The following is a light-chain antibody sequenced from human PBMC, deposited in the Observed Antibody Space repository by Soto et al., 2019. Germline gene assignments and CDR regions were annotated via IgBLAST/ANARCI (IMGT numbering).Light chain of an antibody. V-gene: IGLV2-14*01. CDR1: SSDVGYYDF. CDR3: SSYAGSTAFYV. J-gene: IGLJ1*01. Sequence: LTQPASVSGSPGQSITISCTGTSSDVGYYDFVSWYQQHPGKAPKLIIYEVSNRPSGVSDRFSASKSGNTASLTISGLQAEDEADYHCSSYAGSTAFYVFGTGTKVTVL. CDR2: EVS.